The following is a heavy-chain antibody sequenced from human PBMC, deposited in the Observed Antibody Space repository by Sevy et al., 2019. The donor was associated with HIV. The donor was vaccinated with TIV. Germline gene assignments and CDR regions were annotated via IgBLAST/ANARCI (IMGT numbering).Heavy chain of an antibody. Sequence: GGSLGLSCAASGFTFRDYSMNWVRQAPGQGLEWVSSISSASSYRKYGDSVKGRFTISRDNAKNLLYLDLNSLRVEDTAVYYCTRVDYYDTSASQYWGQGTLVTVSS. CDR3: TRVDYYDTSASQY. J-gene: IGHJ4*02. V-gene: IGHV3-21*06. CDR2: ISSASSYR. CDR1: GFTFRDYS. D-gene: IGHD3-22*01.